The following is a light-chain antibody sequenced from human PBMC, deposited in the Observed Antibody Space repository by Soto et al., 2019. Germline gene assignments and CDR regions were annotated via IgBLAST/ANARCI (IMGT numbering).Light chain of an antibody. CDR2: DAS. CDR1: QSISSY. Sequence: DTKMDLTTSSLCAAVGECISLSSPESQSISSYLNWYQQKPGKAPKALIYDASTLASGVPSRFNGSGSGTEFTLNISSLGPEDVALYYCKKRSTRPPINIGEGTRLEIK. CDR3: KKRSTRPPIN. V-gene: IGKV1-39*01. J-gene: IGKJ5*01.